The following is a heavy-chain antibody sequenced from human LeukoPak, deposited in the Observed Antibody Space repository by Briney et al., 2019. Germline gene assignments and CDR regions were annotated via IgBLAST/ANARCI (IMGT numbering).Heavy chain of an antibody. V-gene: IGHV1-8*02. Sequence: ASVKVSCKASGFTFTTYGISWVRQAPGQGLEWMGWMNPNSGNTGYAQKFQGRVTMTRNTSISTAYMELSSLRSEDTAVYYCARGSQHRKLLWFGEPYYYYGMDVWGQGTTVTVSS. CDR3: ARGSQHRKLLWFGEPYYYYGMDV. CDR1: GFTFTTYG. CDR2: MNPNSGNT. D-gene: IGHD3-10*01. J-gene: IGHJ6*02.